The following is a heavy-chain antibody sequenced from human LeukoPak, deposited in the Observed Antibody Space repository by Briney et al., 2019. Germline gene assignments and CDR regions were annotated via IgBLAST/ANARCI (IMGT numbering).Heavy chain of an antibody. CDR3: AREGPWASDAFDI. Sequence: SQTLSLTCTVSGGSISSGSYYWSWIRQPAGKGLEWIGRIYTCGSTNYNPSLKSRVTISVDTSKNQFSLKLSSVTAADTAVYYCAREGPWASDAFDIWGQGTMVTVSS. J-gene: IGHJ3*02. CDR2: IYTCGST. CDR1: GGSISSGSYY. V-gene: IGHV4-61*02.